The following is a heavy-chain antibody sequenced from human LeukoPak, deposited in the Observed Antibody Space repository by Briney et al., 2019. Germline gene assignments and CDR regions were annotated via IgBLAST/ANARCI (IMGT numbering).Heavy chain of an antibody. D-gene: IGHD1-1*01. CDR3: AKDNRGGNVAYYFDY. CDR1: GFTFSSYG. Sequence: SGGSLRLSCAASGFTFSSYGMHWVRQAPGKGLEWVAFIRYDGSNKYYADSVKGRFTISRDNSKNTLYLQMNSLRAEDTAVYYCAKDNRGGNVAYYFDYWGQGTLVTVSS. V-gene: IGHV3-30*02. J-gene: IGHJ4*01. CDR2: IRYDGSNK.